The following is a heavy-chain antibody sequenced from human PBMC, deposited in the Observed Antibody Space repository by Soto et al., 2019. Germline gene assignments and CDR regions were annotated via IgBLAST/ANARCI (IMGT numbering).Heavy chain of an antibody. CDR1: GGSIISSHW. CDR3: SRSGGGEDY. Sequence: QVQLQESGPGLVKPSGTLSLSCAVSGGSIISSHWWTWVRQPPGKGLEWIGEIYHSGRTNSNPAPKSRVTMSKDTARNPFPQNLSSVTAADAAVYSCSRSGGGEDYWGQGILVTVSS. CDR2: IYHSGRT. D-gene: IGHD3-16*01. J-gene: IGHJ4*02. V-gene: IGHV4-4*02.